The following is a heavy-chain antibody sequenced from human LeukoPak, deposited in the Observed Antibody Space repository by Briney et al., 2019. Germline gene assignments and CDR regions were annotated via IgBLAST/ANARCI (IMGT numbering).Heavy chain of an antibody. D-gene: IGHD6-6*01. CDR3: ARGGAARPDY. V-gene: IGHV3-48*04. J-gene: IGHJ4*02. CDR2: ISSTSTNI. Sequence: GGSLRLSCAASGFTFSNYGMYWIRQAPGKGREWVSYISSTSTNINYADSVRGRFTISRDNAKRSLYLQMNSLRVDDRAVYDCARGGAARPDYWGQGTLVTVSS. CDR1: GFTFSNYG.